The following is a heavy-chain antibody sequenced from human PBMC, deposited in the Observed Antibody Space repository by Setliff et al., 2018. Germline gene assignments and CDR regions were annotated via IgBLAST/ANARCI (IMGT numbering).Heavy chain of an antibody. V-gene: IGHV1-69*05. Sequence: SVKVSCKASGGTFNNYLISWVRQAPGQGLEWMGGIIPIFGTTRYTQKFQGRLTFFMDESTNTAYMELSSLRSEDTAVYFCAREKKYSSSTSFFGSGFDFWGQGTPVTVSS. D-gene: IGHD3-3*01. J-gene: IGHJ4*02. CDR2: IIPIFGTT. CDR3: AREKKYSSSTSFFGSGFDF. CDR1: GGTFNNYL.